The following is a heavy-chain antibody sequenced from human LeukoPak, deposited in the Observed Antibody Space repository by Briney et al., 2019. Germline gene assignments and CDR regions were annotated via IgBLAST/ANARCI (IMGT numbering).Heavy chain of an antibody. V-gene: IGHV3-53*01. J-gene: IGHJ6*02. Sequence: GGSLRLSCAASGFTVSGNYMSWVRQAPGKGLEWVSVIYSGGSTYYADSVRGRFTISRDNSKNTLYLQMNSLRAEDTAVYYCAKTLYYYYGMDVWGQGTTVTVSS. CDR1: GFTVSGNY. CDR2: IYSGGST. CDR3: AKTLYYYYGMDV. D-gene: IGHD4-23*01.